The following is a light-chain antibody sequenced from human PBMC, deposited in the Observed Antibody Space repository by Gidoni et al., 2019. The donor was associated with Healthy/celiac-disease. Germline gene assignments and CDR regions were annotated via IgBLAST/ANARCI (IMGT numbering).Light chain of an antibody. V-gene: IGLV2-14*03. J-gene: IGLJ2*01. CDR1: SSDVGGYNY. CDR2: DVS. Sequence: QSALTQPASGSGSPGQSITISCTGTSSDVGGYNYVSWYQQHPGKAPKLMIYDVSNRPSGVSNRFSGSKSGNTASLTISGLQAEDEADYYCSSYTSRVVFGGGTKLTVL. CDR3: SSYTSRVV.